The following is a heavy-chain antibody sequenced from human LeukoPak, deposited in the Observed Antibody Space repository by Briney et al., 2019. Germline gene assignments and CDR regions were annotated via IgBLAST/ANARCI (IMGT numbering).Heavy chain of an antibody. D-gene: IGHD2-15*01. CDR2: ISDSGSIT. V-gene: IGHV3-23*01. CDR1: GFAFSSQA. Sequence: PGGSLRLSCAASGFAFSSQAMGWVRQAPGKGLEWVSVISDSGSITYYADSVKGRFTISRDNSKNTLFLQMNSLRAEDTAVYYCARDARSDCSGDNCYSWFDPWGQGPWSPSPQ. J-gene: IGHJ5*02. CDR3: ARDARSDCSGDNCYSWFDP.